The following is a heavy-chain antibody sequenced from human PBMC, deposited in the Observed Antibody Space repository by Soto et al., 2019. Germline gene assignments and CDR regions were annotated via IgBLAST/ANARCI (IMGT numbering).Heavy chain of an antibody. J-gene: IGHJ6*02. CDR3: ARVPDYCLLYYYGMDV. Sequence: ASVKVSCKASGYTFTSYYMHWVRQAPGQGLEWMGIINPSGGSTSYAQKFQGRVTMTRDTSTSTVYMELSSLRSEDTAVYYCARVPDYCLLYYYGMDVWGPGTTVTVSS. CDR2: INPSGGST. D-gene: IGHD2-15*01. V-gene: IGHV1-46*01. CDR1: GYTFTSYY.